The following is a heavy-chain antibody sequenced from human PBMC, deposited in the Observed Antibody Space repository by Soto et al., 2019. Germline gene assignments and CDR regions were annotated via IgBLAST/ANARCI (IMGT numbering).Heavy chain of an antibody. D-gene: IGHD3-22*01. CDR1: GFTFSSYD. V-gene: IGHV3-13*04. J-gene: IGHJ4*02. Sequence: GGSLRLSCSASGFTFSSYDMHWVRQGPGKGLEWASAIGAAGDTNYAGSVKGRFTISRENAKNSLYLQMNSLRAGDTAIYFCARAIGPTLFDYWGQGTLVTVSS. CDR3: ARAIGPTLFDY. CDR2: IGAAGDT.